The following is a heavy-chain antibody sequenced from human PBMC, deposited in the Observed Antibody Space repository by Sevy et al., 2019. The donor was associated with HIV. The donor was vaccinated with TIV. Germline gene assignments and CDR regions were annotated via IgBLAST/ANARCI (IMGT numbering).Heavy chain of an antibody. V-gene: IGHV3-30*18. D-gene: IGHD3-16*01. CDR2: ISYDGSYR. CDR1: GFTFSTYD. J-gene: IGHJ6*02. CDR3: AKNRPPGGSFLSRHGMDV. Sequence: GGSLRLSCVASGFTFSTYDMHWVRQAPGKGLEWVAIISYDGSYRYYADSVRGRFSMSRDNSKNTMYLQMNGLSIEDTAVYYCAKNRPPGGSFLSRHGMDVWGRGTTVTVSS.